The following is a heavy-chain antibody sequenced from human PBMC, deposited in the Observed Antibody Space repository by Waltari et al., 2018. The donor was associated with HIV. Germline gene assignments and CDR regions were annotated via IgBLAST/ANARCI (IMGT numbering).Heavy chain of an antibody. Sequence: QVQLVESGGGVVQPGRSLRLSCAASGFTVSTYGMHWVRQAPGKGVEWVAVIWYDGRNTYYTDSVKGRFTISRDNSKNTLYLQMYSLRAEDTAVYYCARDVQGYCGGERCFYGMDVWGQGTTVTVSS. CDR1: GFTVSTYG. D-gene: IGHD2-21*01. J-gene: IGHJ6*02. CDR3: ARDVQGYCGGERCFYGMDV. CDR2: IWYDGRNT. V-gene: IGHV3-33*01.